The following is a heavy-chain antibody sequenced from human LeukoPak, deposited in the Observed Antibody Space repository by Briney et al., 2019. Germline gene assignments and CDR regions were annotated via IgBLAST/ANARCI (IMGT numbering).Heavy chain of an antibody. Sequence: GGSLRLSCAASGFTFSSYSMNWVRQAPGKGLEWVSYISSSSNTIYYADSVKGRFTISRDNAKNSLYLQMNSLRAEDTAVYYCASRYNWNDPFDPWGQGTLVTVSS. CDR1: GFTFSSYS. D-gene: IGHD1-20*01. V-gene: IGHV3-48*04. CDR3: ASRYNWNDPFDP. J-gene: IGHJ5*02. CDR2: ISSSSNTI.